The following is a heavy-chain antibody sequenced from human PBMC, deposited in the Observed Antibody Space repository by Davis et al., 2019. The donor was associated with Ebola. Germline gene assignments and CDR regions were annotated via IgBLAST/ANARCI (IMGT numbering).Heavy chain of an antibody. CDR1: GFTFSSFW. D-gene: IGHD4-17*01. V-gene: IGHV3-74*01. CDR2: VNSEGTRI. J-gene: IGHJ2*01. CDR3: ARAPTTAISQRGDFDL. Sequence: GESLKISCAASGFTFSSFWMHWVRQAPGKGLVWVSRVNSEGTRINYADSVQGRFTITRDNAKNTLYLHMASLGADDTAVYYCARAPTTAISQRGDFDLWGRGTLVVVSS.